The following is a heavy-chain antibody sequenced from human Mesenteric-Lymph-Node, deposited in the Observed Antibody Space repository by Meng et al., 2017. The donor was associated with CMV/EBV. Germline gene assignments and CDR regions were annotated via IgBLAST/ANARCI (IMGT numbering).Heavy chain of an antibody. Sequence: SETLSLTCAVYGGSFSGYYWSWIRQPPGKGLEWIGEINHSGSTNYNPSLKSRVTISVDTSKNQFSLKLSSVTAADTALYYCARSYYDFWTGYYYYYGLDVWGQGTTVTVSS. V-gene: IGHV4-34*01. CDR1: GGSFSGYY. CDR2: INHSGST. J-gene: IGHJ6*02. D-gene: IGHD3-3*01. CDR3: ARSYYDFWTGYYYYYGLDV.